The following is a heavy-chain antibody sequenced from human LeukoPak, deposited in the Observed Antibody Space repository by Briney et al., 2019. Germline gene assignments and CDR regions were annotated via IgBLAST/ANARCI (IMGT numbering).Heavy chain of an antibody. D-gene: IGHD1-26*01. J-gene: IGHJ4*02. Sequence: SETQSLTCTVSGGSISSYYWSWIRQPAGKGLEWIGRIYTSGSTNYNPSLKSRVTMSVDTSKNQFSLKLSSVTVADTVVYYCARGEYSGSYNYWGQGTLVTVSS. V-gene: IGHV4-4*07. CDR1: GGSISSYY. CDR3: ARGEYSGSYNY. CDR2: IYTSGST.